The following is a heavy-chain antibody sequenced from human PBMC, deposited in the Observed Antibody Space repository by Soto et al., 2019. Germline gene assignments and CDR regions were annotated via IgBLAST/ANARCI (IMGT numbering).Heavy chain of an antibody. J-gene: IGHJ4*02. CDR3: AKDRDEWELLRMAFDY. CDR2: ISYDGSNK. CDR1: GFTFSSYG. D-gene: IGHD1-26*01. Sequence: QVQLVESGGGVVQPGRSLRLSCAASGFTFSSYGMHWVRQAPGKGLEWVAVISYDGSNKYYADSVKGRFTISRDNSKNTLYLQMNSLRAEDTAVYYCAKDRDEWELLRMAFDYWGQGTLVNVSS. V-gene: IGHV3-30*18.